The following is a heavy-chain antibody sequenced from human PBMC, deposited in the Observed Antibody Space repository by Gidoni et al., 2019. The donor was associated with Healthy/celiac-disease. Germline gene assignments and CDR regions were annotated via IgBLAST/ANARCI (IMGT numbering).Heavy chain of an antibody. D-gene: IGHD2-21*02. V-gene: IGHV4-34*01. CDR3: AREGDPSSQAYCGGDCDHGFDY. CDR1: GGSFSGYY. J-gene: IGHJ4*02. CDR2: INHSGST. Sequence: QVQLQQWGAGLLKPSETLSLTCAVYGGSFSGYYWTWIRQPPGKGLEWIGEINHSGSTNYNPSLKSRVTISVDTSKNQFSLKLSSVTAADTAVYYCAREGDPSSQAYCGGDCDHGFDYWGQGTLVTVSS.